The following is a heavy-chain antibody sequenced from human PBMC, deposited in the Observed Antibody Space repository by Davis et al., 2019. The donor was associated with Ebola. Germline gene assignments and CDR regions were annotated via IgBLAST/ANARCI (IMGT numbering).Heavy chain of an antibody. J-gene: IGHJ6*03. CDR1: GFTFDDYA. Sequence: GESLKISCAASGFTFDDYAMHWVRQAPGKGLEWVSLITWDAGDTYYADSVQGRFTISRDNSKNSLYLQMNSLRTEDTALYFCAKEAHCSSTSCYSWIRPVYYYMDVWGKGTTVTVSS. CDR2: ITWDAGDT. D-gene: IGHD2-2*01. CDR3: AKEAHCSSTSCYSWIRPVYYYMDV. V-gene: IGHV3-43*01.